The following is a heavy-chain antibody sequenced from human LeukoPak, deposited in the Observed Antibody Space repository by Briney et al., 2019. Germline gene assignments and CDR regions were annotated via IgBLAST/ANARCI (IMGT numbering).Heavy chain of an antibody. CDR1: GFTFSSYA. CDR3: ARPLLKFSSSPFDY. Sequence: GGSLRLSCAASGFTFSSYAMHWVRQAPGKGLEWVAVISYDGSNKYYADSVKGRFTISRDNSKSTLYLQMNSLRAEDTAVYYCARPLLKFSSSPFDYWGQGTLVTVSS. D-gene: IGHD6-13*01. V-gene: IGHV3-30-3*01. CDR2: ISYDGSNK. J-gene: IGHJ4*02.